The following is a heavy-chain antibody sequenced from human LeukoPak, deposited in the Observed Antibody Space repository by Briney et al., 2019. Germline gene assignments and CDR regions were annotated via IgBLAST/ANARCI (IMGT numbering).Heavy chain of an antibody. Sequence: PSETLSLTCTVSGDSISSYYWNWIRQPAGKGLEWIGHIYPSGSTNYNPSLKSRVTISVDTSKNQFSLKLSSVTAADTAVYYCAVGWELLTRWGQGTLVTVSS. CDR1: GDSISSYY. CDR2: IYPSGST. V-gene: IGHV4-4*07. D-gene: IGHD1-26*01. CDR3: AVGWELLTR. J-gene: IGHJ4*02.